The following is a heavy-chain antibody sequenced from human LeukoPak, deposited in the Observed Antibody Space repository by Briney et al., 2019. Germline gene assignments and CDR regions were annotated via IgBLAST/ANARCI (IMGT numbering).Heavy chain of an antibody. CDR2: MNPNSGNT. J-gene: IGHJ4*02. CDR3: ARGDCSGSSCYLIDY. V-gene: IGHV1-8*01. CDR1: GYSFTSYG. D-gene: IGHD2-15*01. Sequence: GASVKVSCKASGYSFTSYGISWVRQAPGQGLEWMGWMNPNSGNTGYAQKFQGRVTMTRNTSISTAYMELSSLRSEDTAVYYCARGDCSGSSCYLIDYWGQGTLVTVSS.